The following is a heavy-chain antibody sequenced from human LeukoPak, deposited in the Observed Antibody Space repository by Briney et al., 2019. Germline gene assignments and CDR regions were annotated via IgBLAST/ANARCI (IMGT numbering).Heavy chain of an antibody. CDR3: ARDNSVGDTAWWFDP. J-gene: IGHJ5*02. V-gene: IGHV1-18*01. Sequence: ASVKVSCKASGYTFSSYGITWVRQAPGQGLEWMGWISANNANTNYAQKFQGRLSLTRDMSTSTDYMELSSLRSEDTAVYYCARDNSVGDTAWWFDPWGQGTLVTVSS. D-gene: IGHD1-26*01. CDR2: ISANNANT. CDR1: GYTFSSYG.